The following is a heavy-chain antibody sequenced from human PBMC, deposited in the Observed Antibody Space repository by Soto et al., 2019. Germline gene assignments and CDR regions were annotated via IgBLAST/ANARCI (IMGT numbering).Heavy chain of an antibody. CDR3: ARDLAAAEGSYYYYMDV. J-gene: IGHJ6*03. V-gene: IGHV3-21*01. D-gene: IGHD6-13*01. CDR1: GFTFSSYS. CDR2: ISSSSSYI. Sequence: EVQLVESGGGLVKPGGSLRLSCAASGFTFSSYSMNWVRQAPGKGLEWVSSISSSSSYIYYADSVKGRFTISRDNDKNSLYLQMNGLRAEDTAVYYCARDLAAAEGSYYYYMDVWGKGTTVTVSS.